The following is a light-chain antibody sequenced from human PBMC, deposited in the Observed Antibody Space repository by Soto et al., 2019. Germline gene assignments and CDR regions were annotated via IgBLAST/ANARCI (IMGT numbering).Light chain of an antibody. CDR3: QQYYGSPLT. CDR2: WAS. CDR1: QSVFYSSNSKNY. Sequence: DIVMTQSPDSLAVSLGERATINCKSSQSVFYSSNSKNYLAWYQQKPGQPPKLIIYWASTRESGVPDRFSGSGSGTDFTLTSGSLQAEDVAVYYCQQYYGSPLTFGGGTKVNI. V-gene: IGKV4-1*01. J-gene: IGKJ4*01.